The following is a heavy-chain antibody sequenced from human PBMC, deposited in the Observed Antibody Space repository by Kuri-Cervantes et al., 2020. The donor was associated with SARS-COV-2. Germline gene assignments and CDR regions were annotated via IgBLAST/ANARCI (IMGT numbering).Heavy chain of an antibody. V-gene: IGHV3-7*01. CDR2: IKQDGSEK. CDR3: ARADTGRDNFWSGYADY. J-gene: IGHJ4*02. D-gene: IGHD3-3*01. Sequence: GGSLRLSCAASGFTFSSYWMSWVRQAPGKGLVWVANIKQDGSEKYYVDSVKGRFTISRDNAKNSLYLQMNSLRAEDTAVYYCARADTGRDNFWSGYADYWGQGTLVTVSS. CDR1: GFTFSSYW.